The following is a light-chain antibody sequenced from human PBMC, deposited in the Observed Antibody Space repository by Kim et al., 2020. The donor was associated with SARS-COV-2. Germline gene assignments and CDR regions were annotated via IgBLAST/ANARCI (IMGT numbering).Light chain of an antibody. Sequence: LSASVGDIDTITCRSNQTNTWLAWYQHNPGKAPKLLIYKASRLKSGVPSRFSGSGSGTEFSLTIGSLQPDDLGTYYCHQYDSHSYSFGQGTKLEI. CDR2: KAS. J-gene: IGKJ2*01. CDR1: QTNTW. CDR3: HQYDSHSYS. V-gene: IGKV1-5*03.